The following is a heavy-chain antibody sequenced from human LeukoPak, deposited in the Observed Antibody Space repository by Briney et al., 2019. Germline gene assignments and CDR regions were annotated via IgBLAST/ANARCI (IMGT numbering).Heavy chain of an antibody. D-gene: IGHD3-10*01. CDR2: IYYSGST. J-gene: IGHJ3*02. V-gene: IGHV4-59*01. CDR1: GGSISSYY. CDR3: ARVGDAFDI. Sequence: SETLSLTCTVSGGSISSYYWSWIRQPPGKGLEWIGYIYYSGSTNYNPSLKSRVTISVDTSKNRFSLKLSSVTAADTAVYYCARVGDAFDIWGQGTMVTVSS.